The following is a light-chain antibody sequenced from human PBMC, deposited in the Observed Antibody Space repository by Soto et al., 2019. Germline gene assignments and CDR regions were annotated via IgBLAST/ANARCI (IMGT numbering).Light chain of an antibody. V-gene: IGLV1-40*01. CDR1: SSNIGAGYD. CDR2: GNS. CDR3: QSYDSSLSSYV. Sequence: QSVLTQPPSVSGAPGQRVTIPCTGSSSNIGAGYDVHWYQQLPGTAPKLLIYGNSNRPSGVPDRFSGSQSGTSASLAITGLQAEDEADYYCQSYDSSLSSYVFGTGTKLTVL. J-gene: IGLJ1*01.